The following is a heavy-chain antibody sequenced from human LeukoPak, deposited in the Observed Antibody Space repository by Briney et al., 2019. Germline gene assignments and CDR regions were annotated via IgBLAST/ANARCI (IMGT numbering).Heavy chain of an antibody. CDR3: ARDWAKGPEGHLDY. D-gene: IGHD3-16*01. J-gene: IGHJ4*02. CDR2: ISSSGSTI. V-gene: IGHV3-48*03. CDR1: GFTFSSYE. Sequence: PGGSLRLSCAASGFTFSSYEMNWVRQAPGKGLEWVSYISSSGSTIYYADSVKGRFTISRDNAKNSLYLQMNSLRAEDTAVYYCARDWAKGPEGHLDYWGQGTLVTVSS.